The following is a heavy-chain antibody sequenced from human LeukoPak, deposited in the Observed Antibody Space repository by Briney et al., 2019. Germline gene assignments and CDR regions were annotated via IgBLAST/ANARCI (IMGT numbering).Heavy chain of an antibody. Sequence: PSETLSLTCTVSGGSISSSSYYWGWIRQPPGKGPEWIGSIDYTGSTYYSPSLKSRVSMSVDTSKNRFSLRLSSVSAADTAAYYCARLIRSGRYYLDYWGQGTLVTVSS. CDR3: ARLIRSGRYYLDY. J-gene: IGHJ4*02. V-gene: IGHV4-39*01. CDR2: IDYTGST. D-gene: IGHD1-26*01. CDR1: GGSISSSSYY.